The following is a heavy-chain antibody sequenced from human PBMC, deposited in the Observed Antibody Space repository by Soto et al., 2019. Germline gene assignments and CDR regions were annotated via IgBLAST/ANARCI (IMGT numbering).Heavy chain of an antibody. D-gene: IGHD3-3*01. CDR1: GFILSSSA. J-gene: IGHJ6*02. CDR2: ISGSGTST. Sequence: GGSLRLSCAASGFILSSSAMSWVRQAPGEGLEWVSAISGSGTSTYYADSVKGRFTISGDNSKNTVYLQMNSLRAEDTAVYYCAKGPTIFGVVITFEYYYGMDVWGQGTTVTVSS. V-gene: IGHV3-23*01. CDR3: AKGPTIFGVVITFEYYYGMDV.